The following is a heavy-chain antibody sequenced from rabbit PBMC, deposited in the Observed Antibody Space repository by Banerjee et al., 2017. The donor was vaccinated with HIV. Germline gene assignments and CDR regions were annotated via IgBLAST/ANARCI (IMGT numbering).Heavy chain of an antibody. Sequence: QEQLEESGGGLVKPEGSLTLTCTASGFTLSSYWMCWVRQAPGKGLEWIACINVGDYYIYYASWAKGRFTISKTSSTTVTLQMTSLTVADTATYFCARNTVGYGGYAYAITRLDLWGQGTLVTVS. V-gene: IGHV1S45*01. CDR2: INVGDYYI. D-gene: IGHD6-1*01. CDR3: ARNTVGYGGYAYAITRLDL. J-gene: IGHJ3*01. CDR1: GFTLSSYW.